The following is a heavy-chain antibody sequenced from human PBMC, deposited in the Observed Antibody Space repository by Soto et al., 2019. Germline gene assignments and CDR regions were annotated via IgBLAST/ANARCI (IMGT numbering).Heavy chain of an antibody. J-gene: IGHJ4*02. CDR1: GGSFRDYY. CDR2: INHSGST. CDR3: ARTSRFDS. Sequence: PSETQSLTCAVYGGSFRDYYWTWVRQPPGKGLEWIGQINHSGSTNYNPSLKSRVTISVDTSKNQFSLKLSSVTAADTAVYYCARTSRFDSWGQGTLVTVSS. D-gene: IGHD6-6*01. V-gene: IGHV4-34*01.